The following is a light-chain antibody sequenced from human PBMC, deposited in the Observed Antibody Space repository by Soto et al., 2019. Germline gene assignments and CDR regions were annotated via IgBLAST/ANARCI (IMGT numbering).Light chain of an antibody. V-gene: IGKV1-5*03. J-gene: IGKJ1*01. CDR3: QQYNSDSFRWT. CDR1: QSISRW. CDR2: KAA. Sequence: DIQMTQSPSTLSASVGERVIITCRASQSISRWLAWYQQKPGKAPKLLIHKAASLQSGVPSRFSGSGSGTEFTLTISSLQPDDFASYYCQQYNSDSFRWTFGQGTKVEIK.